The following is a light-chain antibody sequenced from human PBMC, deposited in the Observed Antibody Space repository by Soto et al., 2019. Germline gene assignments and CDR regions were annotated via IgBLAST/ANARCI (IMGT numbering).Light chain of an antibody. CDR1: SSEVGSYNF. Sequence: QSALAQPATVFVSPGQSITISCTGTSSEVGSYNFVSWYQQLPGKAPKLMIYEVTSRPSGVSNRFSGSKSGNTASLTISGLQPEDEAEYYCSSYTTSSTVVFGTGTKVDVL. V-gene: IGLV2-14*03. CDR2: EVT. J-gene: IGLJ1*01. CDR3: SSYTTSSTVV.